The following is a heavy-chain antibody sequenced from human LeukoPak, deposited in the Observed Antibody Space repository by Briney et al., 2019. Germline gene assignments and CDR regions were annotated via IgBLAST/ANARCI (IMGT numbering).Heavy chain of an antibody. CDR2: IYYSGST. CDR1: GGSISSGGYY. D-gene: IGHD6-19*01. Sequence: SETLSLTCTVSGGSISSGGYYWSWIRQHPGKGLEWIGYIYYSGSTYYNPSLKGRVSVSVDTSKNQFSLKLSSVTAADTAVYYCARDHGYSSGWYGGPGYWGQGTLVTVSS. V-gene: IGHV4-31*03. J-gene: IGHJ4*02. CDR3: ARDHGYSSGWYGGPGY.